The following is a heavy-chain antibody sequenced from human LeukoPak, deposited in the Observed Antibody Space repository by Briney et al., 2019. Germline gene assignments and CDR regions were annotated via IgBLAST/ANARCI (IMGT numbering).Heavy chain of an antibody. Sequence: PGGSLRLSCAGSGITFSTAWMSWFRQAPGKGLEWVGRIKSKIGGATADYAAPVKDRFTISRDDSKNTLYLQMNSLKTEDTAVYYCATDRAWFDPWGQGTLVTVSS. CDR1: GITFSTAW. D-gene: IGHD3-10*01. CDR2: IKSKIGGATA. V-gene: IGHV3-15*01. CDR3: ATDRAWFDP. J-gene: IGHJ5*02.